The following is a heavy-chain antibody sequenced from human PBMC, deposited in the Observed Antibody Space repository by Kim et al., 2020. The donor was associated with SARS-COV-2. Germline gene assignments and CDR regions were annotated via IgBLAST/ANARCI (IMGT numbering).Heavy chain of an antibody. CDR3: AKDKGGVGITMVRGVIFPDYYYYGMDV. Sequence: GGSLRLSCAASGFTFSSYAMSWVRQAPGKGLEWVSAISGSGGSTYYADSVKGRFTISRDNSKNTLYLQMNSLRAEDTAVYYCAKDKGGVGITMVRGVIFPDYYYYGMDVWGQGTTVTVSS. J-gene: IGHJ6*02. CDR2: ISGSGGST. CDR1: GFTFSSYA. V-gene: IGHV3-23*01. D-gene: IGHD3-10*01.